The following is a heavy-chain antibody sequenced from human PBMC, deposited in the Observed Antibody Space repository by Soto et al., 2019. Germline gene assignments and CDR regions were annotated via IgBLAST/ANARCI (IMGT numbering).Heavy chain of an antibody. J-gene: IGHJ4*01. CDR3: ARGVLH. Sequence: QVQLQESGPGLVKPSQTLSLTCTVSGGSISSGGYYWSWIRQHPGTGLEWIGYISYSGSTYYNPXLXSXXTISVDTSKIQFPLILSSVPAAATAVYYCARGVLHWGQGTLVTVSS. CDR2: ISYSGST. V-gene: IGHV4-31*01. CDR1: GGSISSGGYY.